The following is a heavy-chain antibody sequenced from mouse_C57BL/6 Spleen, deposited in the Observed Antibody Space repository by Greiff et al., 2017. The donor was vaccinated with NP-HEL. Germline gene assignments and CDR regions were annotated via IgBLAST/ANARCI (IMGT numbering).Heavy chain of an antibody. V-gene: IGHV1-69*01. CDR3: ARVAQATPDAMDY. CDR2: IDPSDSYT. CDR1: GYTFTSYW. Sequence: QVQLQQPGAELVMPGASVKLSCKASGYTFTSYWMHWVKQRPGQGLEWIGEIDPSDSYTNYNQKFKGKSTFTVDKSSSTAYMQLSSLTSEDAAVYYCARVAQATPDAMDYWGQGTSVTVSS. D-gene: IGHD3-2*02. J-gene: IGHJ4*01.